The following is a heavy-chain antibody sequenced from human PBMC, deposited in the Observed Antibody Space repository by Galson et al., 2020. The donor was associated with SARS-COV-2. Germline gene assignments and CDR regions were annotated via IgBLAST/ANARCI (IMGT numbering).Heavy chain of an antibody. Sequence: SETLSLTCTVSGGSISSSSYYWGWIRQPPGKGLEWIGSIYYSGSTYYNPSLKSRVTISVDTSKNQFSLKLSSVTAADTAVYYCARHDGIAAAANYYYYGMDVWGQGTTVTVSS. CDR2: IYYSGST. CDR3: ARHDGIAAAANYYYYGMDV. CDR1: GGSISSSSYY. V-gene: IGHV4-39*01. D-gene: IGHD6-13*01. J-gene: IGHJ6*02.